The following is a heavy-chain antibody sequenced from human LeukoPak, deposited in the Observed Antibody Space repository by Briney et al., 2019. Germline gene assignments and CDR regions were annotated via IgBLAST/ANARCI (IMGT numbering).Heavy chain of an antibody. V-gene: IGHV3-33*01. J-gene: IGHJ3*02. CDR3: ARMYNWNDGGAFDI. Sequence: GGSLRLSCAASGFTFSSSGMNWVCQAPGKGLEWVAIIWYDGSNKYYADSVKGRFTISRDNSKNTLYLQMNSLRAEDTAMYYCARMYNWNDGGAFDIWGQGTMVTVSS. CDR2: IWYDGSNK. CDR1: GFTFSSSG. D-gene: IGHD1-1*01.